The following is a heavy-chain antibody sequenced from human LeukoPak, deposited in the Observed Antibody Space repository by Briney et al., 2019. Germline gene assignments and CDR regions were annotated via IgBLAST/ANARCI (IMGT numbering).Heavy chain of an antibody. V-gene: IGHV3-30*02. D-gene: IGHD3-3*01. CDR3: AKDHVDFWSGYPGYFDY. CDR1: GFTFSSYG. J-gene: IGHJ4*02. Sequence: GGSLRLSCAASGFTFSSYGMHWVRQAPGKGLEWVAFIRYDGSNKYYADSVKGRFTISRDNSKNTLYLQMNSLRAEDTAVYYCAKDHVDFWSGYPGYFDYWGQGTLVTVSS. CDR2: IRYDGSNK.